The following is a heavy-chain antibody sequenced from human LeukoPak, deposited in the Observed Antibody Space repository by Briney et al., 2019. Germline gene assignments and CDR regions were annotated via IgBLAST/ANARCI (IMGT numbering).Heavy chain of an antibody. CDR1: GFTFDDYA. CDR2: ISGGGGST. V-gene: IGHV3-43*02. CDR3: AKDLGPSGAAWFDP. J-gene: IGHJ5*02. D-gene: IGHD2-15*01. Sequence: GGSLRLSCAASGFTFDDYAMHWVRQAPGKGLEWVSLISGGGGSTYYAESVKGRFTLSRENNKNSLYLQLSSLRTEDTAFYYCAKDLGPSGAAWFDPWGQGTLVTVSS.